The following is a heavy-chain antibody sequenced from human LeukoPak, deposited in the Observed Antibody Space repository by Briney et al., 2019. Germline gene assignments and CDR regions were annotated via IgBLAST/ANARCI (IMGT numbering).Heavy chain of an antibody. J-gene: IGHJ4*02. Sequence: GGSLRLSCAASGFTFSSYAMSWVRQAPGKGLEWVGFIRSKAYGGTTEYAASVKGRFTISRDDSKSIAYLQMNSLKTEDTAAYYCTRDPTRRVQLWLEWGQGTLVTVSS. D-gene: IGHD5-18*01. CDR1: GFTFSSYA. CDR2: IRSKAYGGTT. CDR3: TRDPTRRVQLWLE. V-gene: IGHV3-49*04.